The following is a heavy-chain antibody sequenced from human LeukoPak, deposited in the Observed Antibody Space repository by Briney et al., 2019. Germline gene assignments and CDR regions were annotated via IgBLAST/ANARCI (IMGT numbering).Heavy chain of an antibody. CDR3: ARGGGSVTRGIGNY. CDR1: GYTFTSYD. V-gene: IGHV1-2*02. J-gene: IGHJ4*02. D-gene: IGHD4-17*01. CDR2: MNPNSGGT. Sequence: ASVKVSCKASGYTFTSYDINWVRQATGQGLEWMGWMNPNSGGTNYAQKFQGRVTMTRDTSISTAYMELSRLRSDDTAVYYCARGGGSVTRGIGNYWGQGTLVTVSS.